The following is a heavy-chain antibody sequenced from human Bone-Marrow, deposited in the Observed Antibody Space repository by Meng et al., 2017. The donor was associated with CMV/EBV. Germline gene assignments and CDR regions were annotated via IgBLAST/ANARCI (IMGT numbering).Heavy chain of an antibody. CDR2: ISYDGSNK. D-gene: IGHD1-26*01. CDR1: GFTFSSYA. Sequence: GGSLRLSCAASGFTFSSYAMHWVRQAPGKGLEWVAVISYDGSNKYYADSVKGRFTISRENSKNTLYLQMNSLRAEDTAVYYCAAWDDAFDIWGQGTMVTVSS. CDR3: AAWDDAFDI. V-gene: IGHV3-30*04. J-gene: IGHJ3*02.